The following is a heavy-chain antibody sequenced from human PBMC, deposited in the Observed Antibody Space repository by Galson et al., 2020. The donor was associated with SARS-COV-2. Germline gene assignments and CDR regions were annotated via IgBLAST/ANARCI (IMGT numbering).Heavy chain of an antibody. CDR1: GGTFSSYA. V-gene: IGHV1-69*13. CDR2: IIPIFGTA. J-gene: IGHJ6*02. Sequence: SVKVSCKASGGTFSSYAISWVRQAPGQGLEWMGGIIPIFGTANYAQKFQGRVTITADESTSTAYMELSSLRSEDTAVYYCARDCLPYDILTGHYYYYGMGVWGQGTTVTVSS. D-gene: IGHD3-9*01. CDR3: ARDCLPYDILTGHYYYYGMGV.